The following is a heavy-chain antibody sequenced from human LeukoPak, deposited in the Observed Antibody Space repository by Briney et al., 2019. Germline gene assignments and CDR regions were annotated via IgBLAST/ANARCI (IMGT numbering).Heavy chain of an antibody. CDR3: ARVSQEQLVPDY. J-gene: IGHJ4*02. Sequence: SQTLSLTCTVSGGSICSGGYYWSWFRQPPGEGLEWIGYIYHSGSTYYNPSLKSRVTISVDRSKNQFSLKLSSVTAADTAVYYCARVSQEQLVPDYWGQGTLVTVSS. D-gene: IGHD6-6*01. CDR2: IYHSGST. V-gene: IGHV4-30-2*01. CDR1: GGSICSGGYY.